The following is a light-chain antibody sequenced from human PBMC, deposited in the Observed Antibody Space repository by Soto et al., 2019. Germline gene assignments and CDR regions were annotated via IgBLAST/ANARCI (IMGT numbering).Light chain of an antibody. CDR2: DAS. V-gene: IGKV3-11*01. J-gene: IGKJ3*01. Sequence: EIVWTQSPATLSLSPGERATLSCRASQSVSSYLAWYQQKPGQAPRLLIYDASNRATGIPARFSGSGSGTDFTLTISSLEPEDFAVYYCQQRSNWPLTFGPGTKVDNK. CDR1: QSVSSY. CDR3: QQRSNWPLT.